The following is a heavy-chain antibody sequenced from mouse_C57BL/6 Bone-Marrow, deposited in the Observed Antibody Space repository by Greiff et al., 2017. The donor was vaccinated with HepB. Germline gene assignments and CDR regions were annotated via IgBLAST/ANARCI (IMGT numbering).Heavy chain of an antibody. CDR2: IDPSDSYT. D-gene: IGHD2-4*01. CDR1: GYTFTSYW. J-gene: IGHJ3*01. Sequence: QVQLQQPGAELVRPGTSVKLSCKASGYTFTSYWMHWVKQRPGQGLEWIGVIDPSDSYTNYNQKFKGKATLTVDTSSSTAYMQLSSLTSEDSAVYYCARNYDYDLSGFFHWGQGTLVTVSA. CDR3: ARNYDYDLSGFFH. V-gene: IGHV1-59*01.